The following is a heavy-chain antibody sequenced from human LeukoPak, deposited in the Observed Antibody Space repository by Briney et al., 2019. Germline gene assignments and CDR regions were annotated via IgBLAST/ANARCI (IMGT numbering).Heavy chain of an antibody. CDR1: GYTFTGYY. CDR2: INPNSGGT. CDR3: AASAPPGYSYGHYLVLDH. Sequence: ASVKVPCKASGYTFTGYYMHWVRQAPGQGLEWMGWINPNSGGTNYAQKFQGRVTMTRDTSISTAYMELSRLRSDDTAVYYCAASAPPGYSYGHYLVLDHWGQGTLVTVSS. V-gene: IGHV1-2*02. J-gene: IGHJ4*02. D-gene: IGHD5-18*01.